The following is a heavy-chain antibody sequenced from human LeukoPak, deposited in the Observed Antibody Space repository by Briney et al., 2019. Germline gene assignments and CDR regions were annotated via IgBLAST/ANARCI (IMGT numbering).Heavy chain of an antibody. D-gene: IGHD3-10*01. V-gene: IGHV3-7*01. CDR1: GLAFSSYW. Sequence: PGGSLRLSCAASGLAFSSYWMSWVRHAPGKGLEWVANIKQDGSEKYYVDSVKGRFTISRDNAKNSLYLQMNSLRDEDTAVYYCARDRGGYVDYWGQGTLVTVSS. CDR3: ARDRGGYVDY. J-gene: IGHJ4*02. CDR2: IKQDGSEK.